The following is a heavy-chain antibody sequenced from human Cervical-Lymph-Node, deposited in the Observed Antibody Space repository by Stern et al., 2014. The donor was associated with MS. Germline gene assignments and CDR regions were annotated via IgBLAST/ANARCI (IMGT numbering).Heavy chain of an antibody. V-gene: IGHV2-5*02. CDR3: AHCNYGDFRIT. CDR2: IFWDGDR. D-gene: IGHD4-17*01. J-gene: IGHJ5*02. CDR1: GFSLTSSGVG. Sequence: QVTLRESGPTLVKPTQTLTLPCTFSGFSLTSSGVGVGWIRQPPGKAPEWLAIIFWDGDRRYSPSLKNRVTITEDTSKNQVILTVTNMDPMDTATYYCAHCNYGDFRITWGQGSLVTVSS.